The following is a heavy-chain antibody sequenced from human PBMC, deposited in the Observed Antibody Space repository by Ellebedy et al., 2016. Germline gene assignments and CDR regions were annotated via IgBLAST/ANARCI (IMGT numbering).Heavy chain of an antibody. V-gene: IGHV3-15*01. Sequence: GGSLRLSCAASGFTFSDAWMSWVRQPPGKGLEWVGRIKSNTDGGTTGYAAPVQGRFTISRDDSKSTLYLQMTSLKTEDTAVYYCATDKPSSYFGSGSHWGQGTLVTVSS. CDR1: GFTFSDAW. D-gene: IGHD3-10*01. J-gene: IGHJ4*02. CDR3: ATDKPSSYFGSGSH. CDR2: IKSNTDGGTT.